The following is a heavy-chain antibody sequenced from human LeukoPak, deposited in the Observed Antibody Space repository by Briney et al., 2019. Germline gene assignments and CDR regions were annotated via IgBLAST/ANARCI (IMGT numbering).Heavy chain of an antibody. CDR3: ARGDILTGYPDY. V-gene: IGHV4-59*12. Sequence: SETLSLTCTVSGGSISSYYWSWIRQPPGKGLEWIGEIYHSGSTNYNPSLKSRVTISVDKSKNQFSLKLSSVTAADTAVYYCARGDILTGYPDYWGQGTLVTVSS. D-gene: IGHD3-9*01. CDR2: IYHSGST. CDR1: GGSISSYY. J-gene: IGHJ4*02.